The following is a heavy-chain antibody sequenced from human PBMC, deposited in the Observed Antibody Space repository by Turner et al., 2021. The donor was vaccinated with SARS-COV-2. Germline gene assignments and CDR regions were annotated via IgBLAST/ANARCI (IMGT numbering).Heavy chain of an antibody. V-gene: IGHV4-59*01. CDR2: ISFTGNT. Sequence: QVQLQESGPGLAKPSETLSLTCSVSDGSMTDYYWNWIRQPPGKTLVWIGYISFTGNTIYNPSLESRLTISLDTSKNQFSLRLTSVTAADTAVYYCARGVGDSGYGRWLDYWGQGTLVTVSS. CDR3: ARGVGDSGYGRWLDY. CDR1: DGSMTDYY. J-gene: IGHJ4*02. D-gene: IGHD5-12*01.